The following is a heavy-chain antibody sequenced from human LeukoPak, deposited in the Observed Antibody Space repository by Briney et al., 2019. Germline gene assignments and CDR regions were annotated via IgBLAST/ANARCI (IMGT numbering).Heavy chain of an antibody. Sequence: PGGSLRLSCAASRFTFSNDAMSWVRRAPGKGLEWVSAISGSGGSTFYADSVKGRFTISRDNSKNTLYLQMNSLRADDTAVYYCARGVVPAAIGRFDPWGQGTLVTVSS. V-gene: IGHV3-23*01. CDR3: ARGVVPAAIGRFDP. CDR2: ISGSGGST. J-gene: IGHJ5*02. D-gene: IGHD2-2*01. CDR1: RFTFSNDA.